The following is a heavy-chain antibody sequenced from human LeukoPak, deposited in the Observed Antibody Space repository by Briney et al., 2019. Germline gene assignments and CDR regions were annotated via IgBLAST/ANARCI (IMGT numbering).Heavy chain of an antibody. J-gene: IGHJ4*02. CDR3: ARAEYSSNFDY. D-gene: IGHD6-6*01. CDR1: GFTVSSYY. Sequence: GSLRLSCAASGFTVSSYYWSWIRQPPGKGLEWIGYIYYSGSTNYNPSLKSRVTISVDTSKNQFSLKLNSVTAADTAVYYCARAEYSSNFDYWGQGTLVTVSS. V-gene: IGHV4-59*02. CDR2: IYYSGST.